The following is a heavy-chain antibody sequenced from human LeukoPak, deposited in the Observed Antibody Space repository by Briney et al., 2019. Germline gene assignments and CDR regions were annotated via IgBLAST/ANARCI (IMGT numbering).Heavy chain of an antibody. CDR1: GFTFSSYS. V-gene: IGHV3-21*01. Sequence: PGRSLRLSCAASGFTFSSYSMNWVRQAPGKGLEWVSSISSSSSYIYYADSVKGRFTISRDNAKNSLYLQMNSLRAEDTAVYYCARDLPSGSYHDYWGQGTLVTVSS. CDR2: ISSSSSYI. CDR3: ARDLPSGSYHDY. J-gene: IGHJ4*02. D-gene: IGHD1-26*01.